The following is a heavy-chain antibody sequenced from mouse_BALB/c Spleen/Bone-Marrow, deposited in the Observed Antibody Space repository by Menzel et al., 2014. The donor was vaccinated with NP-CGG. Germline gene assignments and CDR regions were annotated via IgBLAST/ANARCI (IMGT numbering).Heavy chain of an antibody. D-gene: IGHD1-1*01. J-gene: IGHJ2*01. CDR3: ASYVYGYYFDY. CDR1: GFNIKDTY. V-gene: IGHV14-3*02. CDR2: IDPANGNT. Sequence: EVKLVESGAELVKPGASVKLSCTASGFNIKDTYMHWVKQRPEQGLEWIGRIDPANGNTKYDPKFQGKATITADTSSNTAYLQLSSLTSEDTAVYCCASYVYGYYFDYWGQGTTLTVSS.